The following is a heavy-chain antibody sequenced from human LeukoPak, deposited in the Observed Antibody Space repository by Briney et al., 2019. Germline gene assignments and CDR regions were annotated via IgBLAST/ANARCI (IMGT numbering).Heavy chain of an antibody. J-gene: IGHJ4*02. CDR2: IKEDGSEK. CDR1: GFTFGSYW. CDR3: ARDGTDY. V-gene: IGHV3-7*01. Sequence: GGSLRLSCAVSGFTFGSYWMSWVRQAPGKGLEWVANIKEDGSEKYYVDSVRGRFTISRDNAKNSLYLQMNSLRAEDTAVYFCARDGTDYWGQGTLVTVSS.